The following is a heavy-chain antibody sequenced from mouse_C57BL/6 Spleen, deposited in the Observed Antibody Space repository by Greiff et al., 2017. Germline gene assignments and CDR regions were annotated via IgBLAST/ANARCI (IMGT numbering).Heavy chain of an antibody. Sequence: QVHVKQSGAELVKPGASVKLSCKASGYTFTEYTIHWVKQRSGQGLEWIGWFYPGSGSIKYNEKFKDKATLTADKSSSPVYMELSRLTSEDSAVYFCARHEEGYSNYEDAMDYWGQGTSVTVSS. V-gene: IGHV1-62-2*01. CDR1: GYTFTEYT. CDR3: ARHEEGYSNYEDAMDY. J-gene: IGHJ4*01. CDR2: FYPGSGSI. D-gene: IGHD2-5*01.